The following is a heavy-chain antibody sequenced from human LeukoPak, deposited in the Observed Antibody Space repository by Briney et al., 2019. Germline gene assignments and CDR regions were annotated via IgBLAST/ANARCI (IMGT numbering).Heavy chain of an antibody. CDR1: GGSLSSYY. J-gene: IGHJ4*02. D-gene: IGHD2-15*01. Sequence: SETLSLTCTVSGGSLSSYYWSWIRQPAGEGLEWIGRISPSGTTNYNPSLKSRVTMSLDTSKSQISLKLTSVTAADTAVYYCARAYCSGGSCYLMPFDYWGQGTLVTVSS. CDR2: ISPSGTT. CDR3: ARAYCSGGSCYLMPFDY. V-gene: IGHV4-4*07.